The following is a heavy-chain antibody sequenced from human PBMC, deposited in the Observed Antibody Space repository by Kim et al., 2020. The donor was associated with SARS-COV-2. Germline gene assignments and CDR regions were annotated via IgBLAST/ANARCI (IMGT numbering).Heavy chain of an antibody. J-gene: IGHJ6*02. D-gene: IGHD2-2*01. CDR2: IYYSGST. CDR3: ARHNRYCSSTSCHQSIDGIDV. Sequence: SETLSLTCTVSGGSISSSSYYWVWIRQPPGKGLEWIGSIYYSGSTYYNPSLKSRVTISVDTSKNQFSLKLSSVTAAETAVYYWARHNRYCSSTSCHQSIDGIDVWGQGTTVTVSS. CDR1: GGSISSSSYY. V-gene: IGHV4-39*01.